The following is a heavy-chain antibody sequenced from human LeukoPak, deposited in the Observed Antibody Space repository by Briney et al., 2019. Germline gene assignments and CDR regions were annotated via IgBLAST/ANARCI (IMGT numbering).Heavy chain of an antibody. D-gene: IGHD3-3*02. CDR2: TYYRSKWYN. Sequence: TSQTLSLTCAISGDSVSSNSTAWNWIRQSPSRGLEWLGRTYYRSKWYNEYAVSVKSRININSDTSKNQFSLHLNSVTPEDTAVYYCAKGYSISYWGQGTLVTVSS. V-gene: IGHV6-1*01. CDR3: AKGYSISY. CDR1: GDSVSSNSTA. J-gene: IGHJ4*02.